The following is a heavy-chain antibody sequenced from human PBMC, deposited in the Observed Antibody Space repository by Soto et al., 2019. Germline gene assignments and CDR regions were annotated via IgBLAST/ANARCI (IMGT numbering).Heavy chain of an antibody. V-gene: IGHV4-39*01. CDR1: GGSISSSSYY. D-gene: IGHD6-6*01. J-gene: IGHJ4*02. CDR3: ARHVSRFTGIAARPLYFDY. CDR2: IYYSGST. Sequence: ETLSLTCTFSGGSISSSSYYWGWIRQPPGKGLEWIGSIYYSGSTYYNPSLKSRVTISVDTSKNQFSLKLSSVTAADTAVYYCARHVSRFTGIAARPLYFDYWGQGTLVTVSS.